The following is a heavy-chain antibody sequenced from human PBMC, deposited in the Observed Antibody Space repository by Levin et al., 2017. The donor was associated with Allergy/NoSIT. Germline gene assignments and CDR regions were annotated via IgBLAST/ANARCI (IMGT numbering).Heavy chain of an antibody. J-gene: IGHJ6*03. CDR1: GFSLSTSGMC. D-gene: IGHD5-18*01. Sequence: SGPTLVKPTQTLTLTCTFSGFSLSTSGMCVSWIRQPPGKALEWLARIDWDDDKYYSTSLKTRLTISKDTSKNQVVLTMTNMDPVDTATYYCARMSDTAIYYYMDVWGKGTTVTVSS. V-gene: IGHV2-70*11. CDR2: IDWDDDK. CDR3: ARMSDTAIYYYMDV.